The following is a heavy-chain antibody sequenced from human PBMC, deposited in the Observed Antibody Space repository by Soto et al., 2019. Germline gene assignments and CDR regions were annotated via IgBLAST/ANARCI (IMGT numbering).Heavy chain of an antibody. Sequence: PGGSLRLSCAASGFTFSSNSMAWVRQAPGGGLEWVSAISDRAERIFYVDSVKGRFTISRDDSKNKLYLQMDSLRAEDTAVYYGVIHDLGKFDYWSQRNLVTVSS. CDR1: GFTFSSNS. V-gene: IGHV3-23*01. CDR3: VIHDLGKFDY. D-gene: IGHD1-1*01. J-gene: IGHJ4*01. CDR2: ISDRAERI.